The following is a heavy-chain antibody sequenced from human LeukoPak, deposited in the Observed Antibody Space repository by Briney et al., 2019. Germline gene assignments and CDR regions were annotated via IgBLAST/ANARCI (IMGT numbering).Heavy chain of an antibody. CDR2: ISTSSSTI. J-gene: IGHJ4*02. CDR1: GFIFSNYG. Sequence: GGSLRLSCAASGFIFSNYGMNWVRQAPGKGLEWVSYISTSSSTIYYADSVKGRFTISRDNAKKSLYLEMNSLRAEDTAVYYCAKDQLITLFGVVTPRFDYWGPGTLVTASS. D-gene: IGHD3-3*01. CDR3: AKDQLITLFGVVTPRFDY. V-gene: IGHV3-48*01.